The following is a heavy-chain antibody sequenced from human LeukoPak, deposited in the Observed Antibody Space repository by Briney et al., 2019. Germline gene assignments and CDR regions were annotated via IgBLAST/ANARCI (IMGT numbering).Heavy chain of an antibody. V-gene: IGHV4-34*01. Sequence: PSETLSLTYAVYGGSFRGYYWNWIRQPPGKGLEWIGEINHSGSTNYNPSLKSRVTISVDTSKNQFSLKLSSVTAADTAVYYCARGLIVVVPAASYYYYGMDAWGKGTTVTVPS. J-gene: IGHJ6*04. CDR3: ARGLIVVVPAASYYYYGMDA. CDR1: GGSFRGYY. CDR2: INHSGST. D-gene: IGHD2-2*01.